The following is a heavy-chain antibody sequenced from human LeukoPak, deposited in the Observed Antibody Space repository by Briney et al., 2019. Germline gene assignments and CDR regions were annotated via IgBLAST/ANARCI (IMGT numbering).Heavy chain of an antibody. V-gene: IGHV3-48*01. D-gene: IGHD2-2*01. CDR2: ISSSSGTM. CDR1: GFTFSSYS. Sequence: GGSLRLSCAAPGFTFSSYSMNWVRQAPGKGLEWVSYISSSSGTMYYADSVKGRFTVSRDNAKNSLYLQMNSLRAEDTAVYYCARDLCTNTICSFDYWGQGTLVTVSS. J-gene: IGHJ4*02. CDR3: ARDLCTNTICSFDY.